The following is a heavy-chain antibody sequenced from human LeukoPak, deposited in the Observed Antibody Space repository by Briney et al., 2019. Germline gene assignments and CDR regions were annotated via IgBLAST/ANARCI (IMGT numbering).Heavy chain of an antibody. Sequence: GGSLRLSCTASGFIVTNNYINCVRQAPGKGVEWVSLVYSGVSTYYADSVKGRFTISRDNSKNMVYLQMNSLRAEDTAMYYCARDPPAVLIDTYGWGQGTLVTVSS. CDR1: GFIVTNNY. CDR2: VYSGVST. CDR3: ARDPPAVLIDTYG. D-gene: IGHD2-8*01. V-gene: IGHV3-66*01. J-gene: IGHJ4*02.